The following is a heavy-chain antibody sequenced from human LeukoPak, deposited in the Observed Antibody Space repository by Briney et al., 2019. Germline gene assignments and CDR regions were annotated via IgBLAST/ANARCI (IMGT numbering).Heavy chain of an antibody. CDR2: IKEDGSEK. CDR1: GFTFRRYW. J-gene: IGHJ6*03. V-gene: IGHV3-7*01. Sequence: GGSLRLSCAASGFTFRRYWMSWVRQAPGKGLEWVANIKEDGSEKYSVDSVKGRFTISRDNAKNSLYLQMNSLRAEDTAVYYCARGRVSMVRGTKIRYYYYYMDVWGKGTTVTISS. D-gene: IGHD3-10*01. CDR3: ARGRVSMVRGTKIRYYYYYMDV.